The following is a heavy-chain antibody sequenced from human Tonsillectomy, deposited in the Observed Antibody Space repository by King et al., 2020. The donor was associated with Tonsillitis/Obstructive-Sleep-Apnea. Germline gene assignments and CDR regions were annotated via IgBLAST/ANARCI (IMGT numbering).Heavy chain of an antibody. CDR3: ARVPLVPAAFWFDP. CDR1: GGSISSYY. CDR2: IYYSGST. J-gene: IGHJ5*02. D-gene: IGHD2-2*01. V-gene: IGHV4-59*01. Sequence: QLQESGPGLVKPSETLSLTCTVSGGSISSYYWSWIRQPPGKGLEWIGYIYYSGSTNYNPSLKSRVTISVDTSKNQFSLKLSSVTAADTAVYYCARVPLVPAAFWFDPWGQGTLVTVSS.